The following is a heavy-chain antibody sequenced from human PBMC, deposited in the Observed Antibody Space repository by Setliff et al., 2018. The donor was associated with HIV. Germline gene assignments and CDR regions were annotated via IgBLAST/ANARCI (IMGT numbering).Heavy chain of an antibody. D-gene: IGHD2-15*01. CDR1: GFIFSDSW. J-gene: IGHJ4*02. Sequence: GGSLRLSCGASGFIFSDSWMDWVRQAPGKGLEWVATIKKDGREKYYVDSVKDRCTISRDNARTSLYLEMSSLRVEDTAVYYCARDLRSSHGSPNYLDYWGRGALVTVSS. CDR3: ARDLRSSHGSPNYLDY. CDR2: IKKDGREK. V-gene: IGHV3-7*01.